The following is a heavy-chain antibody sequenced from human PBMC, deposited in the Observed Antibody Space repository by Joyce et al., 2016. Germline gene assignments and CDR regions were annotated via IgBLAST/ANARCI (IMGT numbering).Heavy chain of an antibody. CDR2: IYDSGKT. CDR3: ARQVIDGYNRSLDY. CDR1: GDSISSGGYY. Sequence: QVQLQESGPGLVKPSQTLSLTCTFSGDSISSGGYYWTWIRQHPGKGLEWIGQIYDSGKTNYNPSLKSRVTSSGDTSKIHFSLKLSSVTDADTAVYYCARQVIDGYNRSLDYWGQGTLVTVSS. V-gene: IGHV4-31*03. D-gene: IGHD5-24*01. J-gene: IGHJ4*02.